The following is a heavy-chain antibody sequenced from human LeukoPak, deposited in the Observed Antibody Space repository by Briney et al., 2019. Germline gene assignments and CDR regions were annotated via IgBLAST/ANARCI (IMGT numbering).Heavy chain of an antibody. CDR2: INAGNGNT. Sequence: ASVKVSCKASGYTFTSYAMHWVRQAPGQRLEWMGWINAGNGNTKYSQKFQGRVTITRDTSASTAYMELSSLRSEDTAVYYCARVLHSYGFFNFRETYYFDYWGQGTLVTVSS. CDR1: GYTFTSYA. CDR3: ARVLHSYGFFNFRETYYFDY. J-gene: IGHJ4*02. D-gene: IGHD5-18*01. V-gene: IGHV1-3*01.